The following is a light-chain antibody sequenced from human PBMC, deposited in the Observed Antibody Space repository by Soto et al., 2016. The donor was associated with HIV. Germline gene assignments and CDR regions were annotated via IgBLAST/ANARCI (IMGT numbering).Light chain of an antibody. CDR3: QAWDSSTGV. CDR1: KLWES. J-gene: IGLJ2*01. CDR2: KMP. Sequence: SYELTQPPSVSVSPGQTARITCSGDKLWESMFLGISRSQASPLCWSSIKMPMRPSGIPERFSGSNSGNTATLTISGTQTMDEADYYCQAWDSSTGVFGGGTELTVL. V-gene: IGLV3-1*01.